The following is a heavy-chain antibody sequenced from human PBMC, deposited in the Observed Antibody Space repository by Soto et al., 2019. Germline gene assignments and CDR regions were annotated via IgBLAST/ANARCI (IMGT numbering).Heavy chain of an antibody. J-gene: IGHJ5*02. CDR1: GFTFSSYA. CDR2: ISYDGSNK. D-gene: IGHD3-3*01. Sequence: GGSLRLSCAASGFTFSSYAMHWVRQAPGKGLEWVAVISYDGSNKYYADSVKGRFTISRDNSKNTLYLQMNSLRAEDTAVYYCAKDPVEGFLEWFPRYNWFDPWGQGTLVTVSS. V-gene: IGHV3-30*04. CDR3: AKDPVEGFLEWFPRYNWFDP.